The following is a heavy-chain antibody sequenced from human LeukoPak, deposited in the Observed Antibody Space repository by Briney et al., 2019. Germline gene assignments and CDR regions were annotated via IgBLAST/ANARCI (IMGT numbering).Heavy chain of an antibody. Sequence: PSETLSLTCTVSGGSISSSSYYWGWIRQPPGKGLEWIGSIYYSGSTYYNPSLKSRVTISVDTSKNQFSLKLSSVTAADTAVYYCAIRGYCSSTSCQPWGVFDYWGQGTLVTVSS. J-gene: IGHJ4*02. D-gene: IGHD2-2*01. CDR3: AIRGYCSSTSCQPWGVFDY. CDR2: IYYSGST. V-gene: IGHV4-39*01. CDR1: GGSISSSSYY.